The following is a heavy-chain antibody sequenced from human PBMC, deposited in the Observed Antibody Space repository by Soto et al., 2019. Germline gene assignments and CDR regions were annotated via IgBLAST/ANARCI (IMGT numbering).Heavy chain of an antibody. V-gene: IGHV4-59*12. Sequence: SETLSLTCTVSGGSISSYYWSWIRQPPGKGLEWIGYIYYSGITYYNPSLKSRVTISVDTSKNQFSLKLSSVTAADTAVYYCASSPGYYFDYWGEGTLVTVSS. CDR1: GGSISSYY. CDR2: IYYSGIT. J-gene: IGHJ4*02. CDR3: ASSPGYYFDY.